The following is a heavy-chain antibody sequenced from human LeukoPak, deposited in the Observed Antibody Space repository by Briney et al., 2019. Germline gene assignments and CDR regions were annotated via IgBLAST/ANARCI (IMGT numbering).Heavy chain of an antibody. J-gene: IGHJ6*03. CDR1: GGSISSYY. CDR3: ARAGYYYYYMDV. V-gene: IGHV4-4*07. CDR2: IYSSGST. Sequence: SETLSLTCTVSGGSISSYYWSWIRQPAEKGLEWIGRIYSSGSTNYNPSLKSRVTISLETSKNQFSLKLTSVTAADTAVYYCARAGYYYYYMDVWGKGTTVTVSS.